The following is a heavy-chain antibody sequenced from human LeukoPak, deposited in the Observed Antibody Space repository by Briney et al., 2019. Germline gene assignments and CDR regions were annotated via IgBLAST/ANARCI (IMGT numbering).Heavy chain of an antibody. D-gene: IGHD5-18*01. J-gene: IGHJ4*02. CDR2: INHSGST. Sequence: PSETLSLTCAVYGGSFSGYYWSWIRQPPEKGLEWIGEINHSGSTNYNPSLKSRVTISVDTSKNQFSLKLSSVTAADTAVYYCARGQKYRSGYTVTELGSGYFDYWGQGTLVTVSS. V-gene: IGHV4-34*01. CDR3: ARGQKYRSGYTVTELGSGYFDY. CDR1: GGSFSGYY.